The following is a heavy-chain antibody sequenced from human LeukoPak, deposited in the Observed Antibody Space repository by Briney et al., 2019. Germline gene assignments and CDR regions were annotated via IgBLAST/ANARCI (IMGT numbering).Heavy chain of an antibody. V-gene: IGHV3-49*04. CDR3: TSRTYYYGSGSPHRFDY. CDR1: GFTFGDYA. J-gene: IGHJ4*02. CDR2: IRSKAYGGTT. D-gene: IGHD3-10*01. Sequence: GGSLRLSCTASGFTFGDYAMSWVRQAPGKGLEWVGFIRSKAYGGTTEYAASVKGRFTISRDDSKSIAYLQMNSLKTEDTAVYYCTSRTYYYGSGSPHRFDYWGQGTLVTVSS.